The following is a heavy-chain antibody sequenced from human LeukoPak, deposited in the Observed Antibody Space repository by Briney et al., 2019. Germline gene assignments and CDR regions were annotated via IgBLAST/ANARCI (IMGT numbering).Heavy chain of an antibody. Sequence: PGGSLRLSCAASGFTFSSYGMHWVRQAPGKGLEWVAVISYDGSNKYYADSVKGRFTISRDNSKNTLYLQMNSLRAEDTAVYYCAKERGYSYGYLGYFDYWGQGTLVPVSS. J-gene: IGHJ4*02. V-gene: IGHV3-30*18. CDR1: GFTFSSYG. CDR3: AKERGYSYGYLGYFDY. CDR2: ISYDGSNK. D-gene: IGHD5-18*01.